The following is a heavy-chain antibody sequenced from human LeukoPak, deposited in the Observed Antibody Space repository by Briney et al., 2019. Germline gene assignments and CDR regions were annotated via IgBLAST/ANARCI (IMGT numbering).Heavy chain of an antibody. CDR1: GYTFTSYD. V-gene: IGHV1-8*01. D-gene: IGHD3-10*01. CDR2: MNPNSGNT. J-gene: IGHJ3*02. Sequence: ASVKVSCKASGYTFTSYDINWVRQATGQGLEWMGWMNPNSGNTGYAQKFQGRVTMTRNTSISTAYMELSSLRSEDTAVYYCARARDNVLLWFGELLYAFDIWGQGKMVTVSS. CDR3: ARARDNVLLWFGELLYAFDI.